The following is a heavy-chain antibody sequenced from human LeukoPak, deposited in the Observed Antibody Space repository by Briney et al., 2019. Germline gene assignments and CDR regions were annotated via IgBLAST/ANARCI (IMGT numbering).Heavy chain of an antibody. CDR3: ARGRYYYGSGALPFDP. V-gene: IGHV4-34*01. CDR2: ITHSGST. J-gene: IGHJ5*02. D-gene: IGHD3-10*01. Sequence: PSETLSLTCAVYGGSFSGYYWGWIRQPPGKGLEWIGEITHSGSTNYNPSLKSRVTISVDTSKNQFSLKLSSVTAADTAVYYCARGRYYYGSGALPFDPWGQGTLVTVSS. CDR1: GGSFSGYY.